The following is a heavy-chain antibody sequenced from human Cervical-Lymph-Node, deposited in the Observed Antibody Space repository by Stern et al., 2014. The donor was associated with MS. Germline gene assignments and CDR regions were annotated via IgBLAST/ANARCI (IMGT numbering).Heavy chain of an antibody. Sequence: QVQLVQSGTEVKEPGASVTVSCKTSGFTFANYGIVWVRQAPGQGLEWMGWVSPYNGKTNYEQTFQGRVTMASETSTTTAYMELRSLRSDDTAIYFCARYDSGSADFWGQGTLVTVSS. V-gene: IGHV1-18*04. D-gene: IGHD6-19*01. J-gene: IGHJ4*02. CDR2: VSPYNGKT. CDR1: GFTFANYG. CDR3: ARYDSGSADF.